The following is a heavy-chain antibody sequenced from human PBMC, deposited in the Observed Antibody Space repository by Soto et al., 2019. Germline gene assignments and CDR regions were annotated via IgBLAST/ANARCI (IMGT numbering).Heavy chain of an antibody. V-gene: IGHV3-30-3*01. D-gene: IGHD6-19*01. J-gene: IGHJ4*02. CDR3: ARDLYPYSSGWSPDY. Sequence: GGSLRLSCAASGFTFSSYAMHWVRQAPGKGLEWVAVISYDGSNKYYADSVKGRFTISRDNSKNTLYLQMNSLRAEDTAVYYCARDLYPYSSGWSPDYWGQGTLVTVSS. CDR1: GFTFSSYA. CDR2: ISYDGSNK.